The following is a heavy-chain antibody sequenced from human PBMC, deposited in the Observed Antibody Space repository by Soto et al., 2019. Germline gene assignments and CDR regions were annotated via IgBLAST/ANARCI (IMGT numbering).Heavy chain of an antibody. D-gene: IGHD1-26*01. CDR2: IKSKTDGGTT. J-gene: IGHJ5*02. CDR1: GFTFSNAW. Sequence: GGSLRLSCAASGFTFSNAWMNWVRQAPGKGLEWVGRIKSKTDGGTTDYAAPVKGRFTISRDDSKNTLYLQMNSLKTEDTAVYYCTTLRGSIVGATRDPWGQGTLVTVSS. CDR3: TTLRGSIVGATRDP. V-gene: IGHV3-15*07.